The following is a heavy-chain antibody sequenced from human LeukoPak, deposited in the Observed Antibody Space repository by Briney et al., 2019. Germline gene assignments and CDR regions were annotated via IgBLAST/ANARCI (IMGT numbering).Heavy chain of an antibody. CDR3: AKPVARYGY. CDR2: ISGSGNRT. CDR1: GFTFSSYA. Sequence: GGSLRLSCAASGFTFSSYAMSWVRQAPGKGLEWVSSISGSGNRTYYADSVKGRFTISRDNSKNTLYLQMNSLRAEDTAVYYCAKPVARYGYWGQGTLVTVSS. J-gene: IGHJ4*02. D-gene: IGHD6-19*01. V-gene: IGHV3-23*01.